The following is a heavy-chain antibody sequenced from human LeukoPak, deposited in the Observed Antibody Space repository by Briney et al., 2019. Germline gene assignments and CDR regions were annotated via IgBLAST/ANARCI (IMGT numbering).Heavy chain of an antibody. CDR2: IYYSGST. CDR1: GDSISSYY. CDR3: ARAQGYYYYGMDV. V-gene: IGHV4-59*08. J-gene: IGHJ6*02. Sequence: SETLSLTCTVSGDSISSYYWSWIRQPPGKGLEWIGYIYYSGSTNYNPSLKSRVTISVDTSKNQFSLKLSSVTAADTAVYYCARAQGYYYYGMDVWGQGTTVTVSS.